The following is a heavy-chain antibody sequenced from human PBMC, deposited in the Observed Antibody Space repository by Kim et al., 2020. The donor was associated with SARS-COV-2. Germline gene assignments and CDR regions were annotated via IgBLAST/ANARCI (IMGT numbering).Heavy chain of an antibody. CDR1: GFTFSSYE. CDR2: ISSSGSTI. V-gene: IGHV3-48*03. Sequence: GGSLRLSCAASGFTFSSYEMNWVRQAPGKGLEWVSYISSSGSTIYYADSVKGRFTISRDNAKNSLYLQMNSLRAEDTAVYYCARDHSSAGFDYWGQGTLVTVSS. CDR3: ARDHSSAGFDY. D-gene: IGHD2-2*01. J-gene: IGHJ4*02.